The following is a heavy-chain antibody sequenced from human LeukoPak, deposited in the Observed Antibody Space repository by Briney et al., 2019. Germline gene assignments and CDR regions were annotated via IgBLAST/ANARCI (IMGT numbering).Heavy chain of an antibody. Sequence: PGGSLRLSCAASGFTFSNYWMSWVRQAPGKGLEWVANIKQDGSAKYYVDSVKGRFTISRDNAKNSLYLQMNSLRAEDTAVYYCAREGGYYYDSSGRQFDYWGQGILVTVSP. D-gene: IGHD3-22*01. J-gene: IGHJ4*02. CDR1: GFTFSNYW. CDR2: IKQDGSAK. V-gene: IGHV3-7*03. CDR3: AREGGYYYDSSGRQFDY.